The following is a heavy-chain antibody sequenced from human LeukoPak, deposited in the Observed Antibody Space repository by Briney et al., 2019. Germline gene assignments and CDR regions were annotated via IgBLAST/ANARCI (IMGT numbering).Heavy chain of an antibody. Sequence: PSETLSLTCTVSGGSISSSSYYWAWLRQPPGKGLEWIGSISYSGNTYYSPSLRSRVTTSVDTSKNQISLKVSSVTAADTAVYYCVRGSYSSGWYGLDYWGQGTQVTVSS. D-gene: IGHD6-19*01. CDR2: ISYSGNT. V-gene: IGHV4-39*01. CDR3: VRGSYSSGWYGLDY. CDR1: GGSISSSSYY. J-gene: IGHJ4*02.